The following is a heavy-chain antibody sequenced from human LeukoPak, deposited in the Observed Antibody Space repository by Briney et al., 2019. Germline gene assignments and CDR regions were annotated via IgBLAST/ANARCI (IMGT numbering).Heavy chain of an antibody. CDR1: GGCISSSSYY. Sequence: SETLSLTCTVSGGCISSSSYYWVWIRQPPGKGLEWIGSIYYSGSTYYNPSLKSRVTISVDTSKNQFSLKLSSVTAADTAVYYCASRQMDRGFDYWGQGTLVTVSS. V-gene: IGHV4-39*01. J-gene: IGHJ4*02. D-gene: IGHD2-8*01. CDR2: IYYSGST. CDR3: ASRQMDRGFDY.